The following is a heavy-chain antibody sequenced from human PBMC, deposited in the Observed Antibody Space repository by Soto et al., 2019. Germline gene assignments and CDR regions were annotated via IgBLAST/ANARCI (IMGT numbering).Heavy chain of an antibody. CDR1: GGSISTYH. V-gene: IGHV4-59*08. Sequence: QVQLQESGPGLVKPSETLSLTCSVSGGSISTYHWAWTRQSPERGLEWIGILYDTGSTTYNPSLTSRLSLSLHRSHNFLSLKLTSATDADTAVYSCARLGYFFTGVSYRAWGQGTVVTV. D-gene: IGHD2-8*01. CDR3: ARLGYFFTGVSYRA. J-gene: IGHJ4*02. CDR2: LYDTGST.